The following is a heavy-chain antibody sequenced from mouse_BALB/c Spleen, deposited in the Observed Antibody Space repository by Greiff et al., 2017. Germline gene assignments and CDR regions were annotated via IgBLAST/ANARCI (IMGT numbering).Heavy chain of an antibody. D-gene: IGHD1-2*01. CDR1: GFTFSSYA. CDR3: ARVFTTATDWYFDV. Sequence: EVNVVESGGGLVKPGGSLKLSCAASGFTFSSYAMSWVRQTPEKRLEWVASISSGGSTYYPDSVKGRFTISRDNARNILYLQMSSLRSEDTAMYYCARVFTTATDWYFDVWGAGTTVTVSS. J-gene: IGHJ1*01. V-gene: IGHV5-6-5*01. CDR2: ISSGGST.